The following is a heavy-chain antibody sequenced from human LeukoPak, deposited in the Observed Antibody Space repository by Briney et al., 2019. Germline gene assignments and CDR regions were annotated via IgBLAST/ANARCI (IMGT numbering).Heavy chain of an antibody. CDR3: ARDLGGYFDY. J-gene: IGHJ4*02. CDR1: GYTFTSYG. Sequence: GASVKVSCKASGYTFTSYGISWVRQAPGQGLEWMGWISAYNGNTNYAQKLQGRVTITADKSTSTAYMELSSLRSEDTAVYYCARDLGGYFDYWGQGTLVTVSS. V-gene: IGHV1-18*01. CDR2: ISAYNGNT. D-gene: IGHD3-10*01.